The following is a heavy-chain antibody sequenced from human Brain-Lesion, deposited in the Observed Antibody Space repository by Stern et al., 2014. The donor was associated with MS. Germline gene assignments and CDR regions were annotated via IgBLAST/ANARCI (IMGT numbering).Heavy chain of an antibody. CDR1: GFTFSYHA. CDR3: ARGGAVTTSDYYLDY. CDR2: ISYDGSDK. J-gene: IGHJ4*02. V-gene: IGHV3-30*01. D-gene: IGHD4-17*01. Sequence: VQLVESGGGVVQPGRSLRVSCAASGFTFSYHAMHWVRQAPGKGLEWVALISYDGSDKKDADSVKGRFTIARDNSRNTLYLQMNSLRVDDTAVYYCARGGAVTTSDYYLDYWGQGILVTVSS.